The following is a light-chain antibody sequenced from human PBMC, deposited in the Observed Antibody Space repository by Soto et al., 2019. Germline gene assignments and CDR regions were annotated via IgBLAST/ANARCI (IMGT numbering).Light chain of an antibody. CDR3: QQSYRTPYT. CDR1: QTISRY. J-gene: IGKJ2*01. Sequence: DIQMTQSPSSLSASVGDRVTITCRASQTISRYLNWYQQEPGKAPEFLIYTTSSLQSGVPSRFSGSGSGTDFTLTISRLQPEDFATYYCQQSYRTPYTFGQGTKVDIK. CDR2: TTS. V-gene: IGKV1-39*01.